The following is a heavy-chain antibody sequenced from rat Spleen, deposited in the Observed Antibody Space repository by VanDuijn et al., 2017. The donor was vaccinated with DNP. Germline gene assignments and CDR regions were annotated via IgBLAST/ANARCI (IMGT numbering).Heavy chain of an antibody. CDR3: TYFDY. CDR1: GFTFSKYG. CDR2: IGPNGNFV. J-gene: IGHJ2*01. V-gene: IGHV5S13*01. Sequence: EVYLVDCGGCQVQPGRSLKHACDASGFTFSKYGLAWVLQAPTKGLEWVASIGPNGNFVYYRDSVKGRFTISRDNAKSSLYLQMDSLWSEDTATYYGTYFDYWGQESWSQAPQ.